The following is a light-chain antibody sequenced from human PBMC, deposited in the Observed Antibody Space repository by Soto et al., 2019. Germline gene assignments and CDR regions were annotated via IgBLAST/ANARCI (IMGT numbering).Light chain of an antibody. CDR2: EVS. CDR1: SSDVGGYNY. Sequence: QSALTQSPSASGSPGQSVTISCTGTSSDVGGYNYVSWYQQHPGKAPKVIIYEVSERPSGVPDRFSGSKFGNTASLTVSGLQAEDEADYYCSSYAGSNDGVFGGGTKLTVL. J-gene: IGLJ3*02. CDR3: SSYAGSNDGV. V-gene: IGLV2-8*01.